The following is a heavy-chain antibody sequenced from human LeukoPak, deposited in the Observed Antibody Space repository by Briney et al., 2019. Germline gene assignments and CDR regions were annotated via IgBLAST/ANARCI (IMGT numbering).Heavy chain of an antibody. CDR2: ISYDGSNK. CDR1: GFTFSSYA. CDR3: ARDRVRNGYNLDY. D-gene: IGHD5-24*01. V-gene: IGHV3-30-3*01. J-gene: IGHJ4*02. Sequence: GGFLRLSCAASGFTFSSYAMHWVRQAPGKGLEWVAVISYDGSNKYYADSVKGRFTISRDNSKNTLYLQMNSLRAEDTAVYYCARDRVRNGYNLDYWGQGTLVTVSS.